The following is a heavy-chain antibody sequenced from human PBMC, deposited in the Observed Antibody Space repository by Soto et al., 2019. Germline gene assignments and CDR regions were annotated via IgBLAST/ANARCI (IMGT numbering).Heavy chain of an antibody. V-gene: IGHV1-46*01. J-gene: IGHJ4*02. CDR2: INPSGGST. CDR1: GYTFTSYY. CDR3: ARATSASITIFGVVIGLIDY. D-gene: IGHD3-3*01. Sequence: ASLKVSCKASGYTFTSYYMHWVRQAPGQGLEWMGIINPSGGSTSYAQKFQGRVTMTRDTSTSTVYMELSSLRSEDTAVYYCARATSASITIFGVVIGLIDYWGQGTLVTVSS.